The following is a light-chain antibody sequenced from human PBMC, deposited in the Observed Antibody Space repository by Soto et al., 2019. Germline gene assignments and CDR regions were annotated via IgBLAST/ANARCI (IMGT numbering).Light chain of an antibody. Sequence: DIQMTQSPSSLSASVGDRVTITCRASQNISKYLNWYQQKLGKAPKLLVYAASSLQSGVPSRFSGSGSGTDFTLTITYLQPEDFATYYCQQGYSIHALTFGGGTKVDI. J-gene: IGKJ4*01. V-gene: IGKV1-39*01. CDR1: QNISKY. CDR3: QQGYSIHALT. CDR2: AAS.